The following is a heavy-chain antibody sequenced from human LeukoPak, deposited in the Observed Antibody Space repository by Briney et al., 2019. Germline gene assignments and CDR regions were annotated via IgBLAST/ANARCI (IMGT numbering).Heavy chain of an antibody. CDR2: ISAYNGNT. Sequence: GASVKVSCKASGYTFPSYGLSWVRQAPGQELEWMGWISAYNGNTHYAQKLQGRVTMTTDASTSTAYMELRSLRSDDTAVYYCASGVRIAAAGKVGRSYYYYGMDVWGQGTTVTVSS. J-gene: IGHJ6*02. D-gene: IGHD6-13*01. CDR3: ASGVRIAAAGKVGRSYYYYGMDV. CDR1: GYTFPSYG. V-gene: IGHV1-18*01.